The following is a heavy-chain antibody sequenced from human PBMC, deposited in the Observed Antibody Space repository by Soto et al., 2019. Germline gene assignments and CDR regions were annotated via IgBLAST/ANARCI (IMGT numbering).Heavy chain of an antibody. J-gene: IGHJ4*02. D-gene: IGHD6-19*01. V-gene: IGHV1-18*01. CDR2: VSPYNDRT. CDR3: AREAGIAVAGTSRFDY. CDR1: GYNFTPYA. Sequence: QVHLVQSGTEVKRPGASVKVSCKTSGYNFTPYAINWVRQAPGQGLEWMGWVSPYNDRTNSAQKFQDRLTMTTDTSTTTADMELMSLRSDDTAVYYCAREAGIAVAGTSRFDYWGQGSLVTVSS.